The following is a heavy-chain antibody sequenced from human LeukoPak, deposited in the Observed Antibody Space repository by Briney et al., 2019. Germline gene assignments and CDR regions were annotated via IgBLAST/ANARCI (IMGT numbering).Heavy chain of an antibody. J-gene: IGHJ4*02. D-gene: IGHD1-7*01. V-gene: IGHV3-30*02. Sequence: GGSLRLSCAASGFTFYDYGMHWVCQAPGKGLEWVAFIRYDGSSIYYADSVKGRFTISRDNSKNTLYLQMNSLRAEDTAVYYCAKDPPTGTTDYWGQGTLVTVSS. CDR1: GFTFYDYG. CDR3: AKDPPTGTTDY. CDR2: IRYDGSSI.